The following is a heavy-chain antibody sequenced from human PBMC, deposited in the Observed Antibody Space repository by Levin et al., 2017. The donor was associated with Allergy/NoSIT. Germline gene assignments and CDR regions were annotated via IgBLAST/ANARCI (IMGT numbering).Heavy chain of an antibody. CDR1: GYSFTDYY. V-gene: IGHV1-2*02. CDR3: ARVGAGVEARRGAYNV. Sequence: ASVKVSCKASGYSFTDYYIHWVRQAPGQGPEWMGWVNCNTGSTNYAQKFQGRVRVTRDTSITTVYMDLGSLKSDDTAIYYCARVGAGVEARRGAYNVWGQGTMVTVSS. CDR2: VNCNTGST. D-gene: IGHD3-16*01. J-gene: IGHJ3*01.